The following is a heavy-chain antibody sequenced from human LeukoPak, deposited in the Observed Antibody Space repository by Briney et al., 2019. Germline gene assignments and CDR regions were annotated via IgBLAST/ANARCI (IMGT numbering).Heavy chain of an antibody. CDR1: GFTFSSYA. CDR2: ISGSGGST. J-gene: IGHJ3*02. CDR3: ARSARGYSYGMIVAFDI. Sequence: PGGSLRLSCAASGFTFSSYAMSWVRQAPGKGLEWVSAISGSGGSTYYADSVKGRFTISRDNSKNTLYLQMNSLRAEDTAVYYCARSARGYSYGMIVAFDIWGQGTMVIVSS. V-gene: IGHV3-23*01. D-gene: IGHD5-18*01.